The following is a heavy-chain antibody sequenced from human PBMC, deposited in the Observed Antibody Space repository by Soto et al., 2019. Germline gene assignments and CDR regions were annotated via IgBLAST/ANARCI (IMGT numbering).Heavy chain of an antibody. V-gene: IGHV1-3*01. CDR2: INAGNGNT. Sequence: VASVKVSCKASGYTFTSYAMHWVRQAPGQRLEWMGWINAGNGNTKYSQKFQGRVTITRDTSASTAYMELSSLRSEDTAVYYCARVSVVVVPAAILGYYGMDVWGQGATVTVSS. J-gene: IGHJ6*02. CDR3: ARVSVVVVPAAILGYYGMDV. CDR1: GYTFTSYA. D-gene: IGHD2-2*01.